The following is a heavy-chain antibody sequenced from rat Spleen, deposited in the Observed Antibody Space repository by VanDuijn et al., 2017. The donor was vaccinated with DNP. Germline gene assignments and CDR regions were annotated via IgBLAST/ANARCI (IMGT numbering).Heavy chain of an antibody. CDR2: IFLTSAST. CDR3: TRGRDYFDY. CDR1: GFKFNNYW. Sequence: EVQLVESGGDLVQPGGSLKLSCVGSGFKFNNYWMSWIRQVPGKGLEWVSSIFLTSASTYYSDSVKGRFTISRDDAENTLYLQMSSVRSEDTATYFCTRGRDYFDYWGQGVMVTVSS. V-gene: IGHV5-31*01. J-gene: IGHJ2*01.